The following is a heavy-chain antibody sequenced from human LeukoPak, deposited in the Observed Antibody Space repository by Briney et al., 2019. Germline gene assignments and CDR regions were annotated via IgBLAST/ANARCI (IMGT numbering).Heavy chain of an antibody. J-gene: IGHJ4*02. CDR1: GYSLTELA. CDR3: ARGMMVRGPTDY. CDR2: INPNSGGT. V-gene: IGHV1-2*02. Sequence: ASVKVSCKVSGYSLTELAMHWVRQAPGQGLEWMGWINPNSGGTNYAQKFQGRVTMTRDTSISTAYMELSRLRSDDTAVYYCARGMMVRGPTDYWGQGTLVTVSS. D-gene: IGHD3-10*01.